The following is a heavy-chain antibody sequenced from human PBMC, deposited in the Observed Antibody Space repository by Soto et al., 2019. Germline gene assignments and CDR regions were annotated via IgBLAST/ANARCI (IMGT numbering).Heavy chain of an antibody. D-gene: IGHD3-10*01. Sequence: TSKALWWVRQAPGQRLEWMGWINAGNGNTKYSQKFQGRVTITRDTSASTAYMELSSLRSEDTAVYYCARGPLLWGDVWGEGTTVTVSS. CDR1: TSKA. CDR2: INAGNGNT. V-gene: IGHV1-3*01. J-gene: IGHJ6*04. CDR3: ARGPLLWGDV.